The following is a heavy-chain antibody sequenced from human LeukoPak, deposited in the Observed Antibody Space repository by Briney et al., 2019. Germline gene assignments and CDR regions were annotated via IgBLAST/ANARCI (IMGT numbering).Heavy chain of an antibody. Sequence: PSETLSLTCTVSGGSISSYYWSWIRQPPGKGLEWIGYIYYSGSTNYNPSLKSRVTISVDTSKNQFSLKLSSVTAADTAVYYCASDPDSSGFDYWGQGTLVTVSS. CDR1: GGSISSYY. CDR2: IYYSGST. D-gene: IGHD3-22*01. CDR3: ASDPDSSGFDY. V-gene: IGHV4-59*08. J-gene: IGHJ4*02.